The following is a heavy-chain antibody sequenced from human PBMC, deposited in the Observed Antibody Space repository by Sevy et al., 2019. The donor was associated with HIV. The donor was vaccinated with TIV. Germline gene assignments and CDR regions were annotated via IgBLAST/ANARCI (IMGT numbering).Heavy chain of an antibody. Sequence: ASVKVSCKASGDTFTNNYIHWVRQAPGQGLEWMGMVDPSAGNTTYSQKFQGRVTMTRDTSTSILYMDLSSLRSEDTAVYYCGRADRHQHFDSWGQGTLVTVSS. CDR2: VDPSAGNT. V-gene: IGHV1-46*01. J-gene: IGHJ4*02. D-gene: IGHD3-16*02. CDR1: GDTFTNNY. CDR3: GRADRHQHFDS.